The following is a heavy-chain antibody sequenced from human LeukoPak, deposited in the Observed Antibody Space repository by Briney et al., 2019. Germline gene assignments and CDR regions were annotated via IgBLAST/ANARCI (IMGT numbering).Heavy chain of an antibody. CDR2: ISGSGGST. J-gene: IGHJ4*02. D-gene: IGHD3-22*01. Sequence: QPGGSLRLSCAASGFTFSSYAMSWVRQAPGKGLEWVSAISGSGGSTYYADSVKGRFTISRDNSKNTLYLQMNSLRAEDTAVYYCAKDPVYYYDSSGYYERKSRGIWGQGTLVTVSS. CDR3: AKDPVYYYDSSGYYERKSRGI. CDR1: GFTFSSYA. V-gene: IGHV3-23*01.